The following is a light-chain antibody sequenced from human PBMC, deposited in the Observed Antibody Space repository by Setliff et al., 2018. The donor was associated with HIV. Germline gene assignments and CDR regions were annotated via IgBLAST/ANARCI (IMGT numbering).Light chain of an antibody. CDR3: SAYAGSNNYGV. V-gene: IGLV2-8*01. CDR1: SIDIGNYSY. J-gene: IGLJ1*01. Sequence: QSVLAQPPSASGSPGQSVTISCTGASIDIGNYSYVSWYQHHPGKAPKLIIYQVTKRPSGVPDRFPGSKSANTASLTVSGLQAEDEADYYCSAYAGSNNYGVFGTGTKVTVL. CDR2: QVT.